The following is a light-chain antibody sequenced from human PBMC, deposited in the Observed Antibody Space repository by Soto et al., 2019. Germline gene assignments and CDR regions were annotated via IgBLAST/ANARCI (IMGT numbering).Light chain of an antibody. V-gene: IGKV3-11*01. Sequence: EIVLTQSPATLSLSPGERATLSCRASQSISSDLAWYQQKPGRAPRLLIYDASNRATGIPARFSGGGSGTDFTLTISSLEPEDFAVYYCQHRSNWPWTFGQGTKVEIK. J-gene: IGKJ1*01. CDR3: QHRSNWPWT. CDR1: QSISSD. CDR2: DAS.